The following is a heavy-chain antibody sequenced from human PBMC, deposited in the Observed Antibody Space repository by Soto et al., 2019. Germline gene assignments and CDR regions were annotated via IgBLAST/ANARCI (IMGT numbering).Heavy chain of an antibody. V-gene: IGHV4-31*02. J-gene: IGHJ2*01. D-gene: IGHD2-21*01. Sequence: PGKGLEWIPPLYYSGRTYYNPSLKSRVTISGDTSKYQCSLRLSSVTAAATAVYYCAFFFFQAEDGIRLLCTFSAFLLHRSSDL. CDR2: LYYSGRT. CDR3: AFFFFQAEDGIRLLCTFSAFLLHRSSDL.